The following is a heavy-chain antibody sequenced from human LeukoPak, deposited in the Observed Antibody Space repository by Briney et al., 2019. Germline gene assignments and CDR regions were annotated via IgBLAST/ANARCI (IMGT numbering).Heavy chain of an antibody. V-gene: IGHV3-30*04. CDR3: ARDYRAYSVAFDI. CDR1: GFTFSSYA. D-gene: IGHD1-26*01. J-gene: IGHJ3*02. CDR2: ISYDGSNK. Sequence: GRSLRLSCAASGFTFSSYAMHWVRRAPGKGLEWVAVISYDGSNKYYADSVKGRFTISRDNSKNTLYLQMNSLRAEDTAVYYCARDYRAYSVAFDIWGQGTMVTVSS.